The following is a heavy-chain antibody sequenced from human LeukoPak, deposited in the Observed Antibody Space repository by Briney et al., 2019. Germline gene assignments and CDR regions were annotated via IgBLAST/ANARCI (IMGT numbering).Heavy chain of an antibody. CDR1: GFTFSSYG. V-gene: IGHV3-30*02. D-gene: IGHD6-19*01. J-gene: IGHJ3*02. Sequence: GGSLRLSCAASGFTFSSYGMHWVRQAPGKGLEWVAFIRYDGSNKYYADSVKGRFTISRDNSKNTLYLQMNSLRAEDTAVYYCAKTQWLLKGFGSFDSWGQGIMVTVSS. CDR2: IRYDGSNK. CDR3: AKTQWLLKGFGSFDS.